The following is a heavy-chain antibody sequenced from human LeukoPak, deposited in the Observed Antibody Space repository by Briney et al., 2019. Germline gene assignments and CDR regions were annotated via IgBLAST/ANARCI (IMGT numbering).Heavy chain of an antibody. CDR1: GYTFTSYG. J-gene: IGHJ4*02. V-gene: IGHV1-18*01. CDR3: ARIVVYYYDSSGYYYFDY. Sequence: ASVKVSCKASGYTFTSYGISWVRQAPGQGLEGMGWISAYNGNTNYAQKLQGRVTMTTDTSTSTAYMELRSLRSDDTAVYYCARIVVYYYDSSGYYYFDYWGQGTLVTVSS. CDR2: ISAYNGNT. D-gene: IGHD3-22*01.